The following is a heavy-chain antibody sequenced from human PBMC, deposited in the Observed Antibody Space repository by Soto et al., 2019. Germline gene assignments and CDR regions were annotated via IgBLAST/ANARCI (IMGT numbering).Heavy chain of an antibody. V-gene: IGHV3-21*01. D-gene: IGHD6-6*01. J-gene: IGHJ6*02. CDR2: ITSGSIHI. CDR1: EFTFSTYT. CDR3: AKSGARRIAPAPPRGRMDV. Sequence: PGGSLRLSCAASEFTFSTYTMNWVRQAPGKGLEWVSSITSGSIHIYYADLVKGRFTISRDDATNTLYLQMNSLRAEDTAVYYCAKSGARRIAPAPPRGRMDVWGQGTTVTVSS.